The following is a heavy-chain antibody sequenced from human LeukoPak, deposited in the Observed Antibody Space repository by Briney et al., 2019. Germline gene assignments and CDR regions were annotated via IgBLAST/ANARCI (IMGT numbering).Heavy chain of an antibody. J-gene: IGHJ4*02. V-gene: IGHV1-8*02. CDR3: ARTRKRDGYNLEFDY. CDR1: GGTFSSYA. D-gene: IGHD5-24*01. CDR2: MNPNSGNT. Sequence: ASVKVSCKASGGTFSSYAISWVRQAPGQGLEWMGWMNPNSGNTGNAENFQGRVTMTRNTSINTAYMELRSLRSEDTAVYFCARTRKRDGYNLEFDYWGQGTLVTVSS.